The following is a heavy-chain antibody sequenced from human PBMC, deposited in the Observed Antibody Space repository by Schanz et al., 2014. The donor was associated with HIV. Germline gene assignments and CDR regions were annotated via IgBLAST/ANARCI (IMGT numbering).Heavy chain of an antibody. Sequence: VQLVESGGGVVQPGRSLRLSCAASGFTFNNYDMGWVRQAPGKGLEWVSGISGNGGSTYHADSVKGRFTISRDNSKNTLYLQMNSLRAEDTAVYYCTKEVPPDVWGQGTTVTVSS. V-gene: IGHV3-23*04. J-gene: IGHJ6*02. CDR2: ISGNGGST. CDR1: GFTFNNYD. CDR3: TKEVPPDV. D-gene: IGHD1-1*01.